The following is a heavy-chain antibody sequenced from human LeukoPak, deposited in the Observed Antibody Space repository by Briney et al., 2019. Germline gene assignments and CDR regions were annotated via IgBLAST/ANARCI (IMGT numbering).Heavy chain of an antibody. Sequence: GGSLRLSCAASRFTFTTYAIHWVRQAPGKGLEWVALISSDGSNIYYADSVKGRFTISRDNAKNSLYLQMNSLRAEDTAVYYCARVQLSGSYYFDYWGQGTLVTVSS. CDR3: ARVQLSGSYYFDY. D-gene: IGHD1-26*01. J-gene: IGHJ4*02. V-gene: IGHV3-30*04. CDR2: ISSDGSNI. CDR1: RFTFTTYA.